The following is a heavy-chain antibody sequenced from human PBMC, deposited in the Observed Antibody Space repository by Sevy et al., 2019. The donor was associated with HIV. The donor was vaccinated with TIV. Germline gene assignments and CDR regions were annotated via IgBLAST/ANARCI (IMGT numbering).Heavy chain of an antibody. V-gene: IGHV1-2*06. CDR2: ISPDSGDT. D-gene: IGHD3-10*01. Sequence: ASVKVSCTSSGYTFIAHYLHWVRQAPGQGLEWMGRISPDSGDTKYTEKFQGRVTMTRDTSISTAYMELITLRSDDTAVYFCARVQRGGVPDYWGQGTLVTVSS. CDR1: GYTFIAHY. CDR3: ARVQRGGVPDY. J-gene: IGHJ4*02.